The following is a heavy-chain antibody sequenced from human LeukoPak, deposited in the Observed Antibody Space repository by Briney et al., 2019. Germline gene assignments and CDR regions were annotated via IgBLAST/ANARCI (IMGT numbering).Heavy chain of an antibody. J-gene: IGHJ4*02. Sequence: ASVKVSCKVSGYTLTELSMHWVRQAPGKGLEWMGGFDPEDGETIYAQKFQGRVTMTEDTSTDTAYMELSSLRSEDTAVYYCATNIRNMVRGVLFDYWGQGTLVTVSS. V-gene: IGHV1-24*01. D-gene: IGHD3-10*01. CDR2: FDPEDGET. CDR1: GYTLTELS. CDR3: ATNIRNMVRGVLFDY.